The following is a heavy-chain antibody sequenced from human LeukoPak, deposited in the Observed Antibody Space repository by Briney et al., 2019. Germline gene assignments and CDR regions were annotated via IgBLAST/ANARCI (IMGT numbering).Heavy chain of an antibody. CDR3: AREVSSYYSRDGRY. V-gene: IGHV3-48*03. D-gene: IGHD3-10*01. J-gene: IGHJ4*02. CDR1: GFTISGYN. CDR2: ISSSGSPI. Sequence: GGYLRLSCAASGFTISGYNMNWVRQAPGKGLEWVSYISSSGSPIYYADSVKGRFTISRDNAKNSLYLQMNSLRAEDTAVYYCAREVSSYYSRDGRYWGQGTLVTVSS.